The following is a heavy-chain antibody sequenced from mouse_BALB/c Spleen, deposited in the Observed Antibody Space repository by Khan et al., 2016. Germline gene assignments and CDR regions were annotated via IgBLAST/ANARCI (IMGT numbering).Heavy chain of an antibody. Sequence: EVQLQESGPGLVKPSQSLSLTCTVTGYSITSDYAWNWIRQFPGNKLEWMGYISYRGSTSYNPSLKSRISITRDTSKNQFFLQLNSVTTEDTATYYCAKLSWFAYWGQGTLVTVSA. V-gene: IGHV3-2*02. CDR2: ISYRGST. CDR1: GYSITSDYA. J-gene: IGHJ3*01. CDR3: AKLSWFAY.